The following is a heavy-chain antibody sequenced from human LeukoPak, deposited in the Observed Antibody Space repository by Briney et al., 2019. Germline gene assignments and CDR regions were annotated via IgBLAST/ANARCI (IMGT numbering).Heavy chain of an antibody. CDR2: IWYDGSNK. D-gene: IGHD3-22*01. V-gene: IGHV3-33*01. Sequence: GGSLRLSCAASGFTFSSYGMHWVRQAPGKGLEWVAVIWYDGSNKYYADSVKGRFTISRDNAKNSLYLQMNSLRDEDTAVYYCARDFRYHDSSGYYSFDYWGQGTLVTVSS. CDR1: GFTFSSYG. J-gene: IGHJ4*02. CDR3: ARDFRYHDSSGYYSFDY.